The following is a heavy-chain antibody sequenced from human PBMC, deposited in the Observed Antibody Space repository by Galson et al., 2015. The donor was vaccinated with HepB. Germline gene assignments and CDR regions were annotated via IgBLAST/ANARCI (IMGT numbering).Heavy chain of an antibody. D-gene: IGHD5-12*01. CDR2: INPNTGGT. CDR3: ARDSGATSPVDY. J-gene: IGHJ4*02. V-gene: IGHV1-2*02. Sequence: SVKVSCKASGYTFTGYYMHWVRQAPGQGLEWMGWINPNTGGTNYAQKFQGRVTMTRDTSISTAYMELSRLRSDDTAVYYCARDSGATSPVDYWGQGTLVTVSS. CDR1: GYTFTGYY.